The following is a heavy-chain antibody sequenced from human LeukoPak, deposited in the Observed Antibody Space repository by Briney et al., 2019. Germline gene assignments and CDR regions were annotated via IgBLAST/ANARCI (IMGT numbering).Heavy chain of an antibody. CDR2: INHSGST. Sequence: SETLSLTCAVYGGSFSGYYWSWIRQPPGKGLEWIGEINHSGSTNYNPSLKSRVTISVDTSKNQFSLKLSSVTAADTAVYYCARMVLRGGFYYYYMDVWGKGTTVTISS. CDR1: GGSFSGYY. V-gene: IGHV4-34*01. CDR3: ARMVLRGGFYYYYMDV. J-gene: IGHJ6*03. D-gene: IGHD3-10*01.